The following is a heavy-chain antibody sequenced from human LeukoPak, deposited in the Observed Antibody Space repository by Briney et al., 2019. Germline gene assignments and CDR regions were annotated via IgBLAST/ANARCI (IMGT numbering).Heavy chain of an antibody. CDR2: INWNGIST. CDR1: GFRFDDYG. D-gene: IGHD3-10*02. V-gene: IGHV3-20*04. J-gene: IGHJ6*04. CDR3: AELGITMIGGV. Sequence: GGSLRLSCAASGFRFDDYGMTWVRQAPGKGLEWVSGINWNGISTGYADSVKGRFTISRDNAKNSLYLQMNSLRAEDTAVYYCAELGITMIGGVWGKGTTVTISS.